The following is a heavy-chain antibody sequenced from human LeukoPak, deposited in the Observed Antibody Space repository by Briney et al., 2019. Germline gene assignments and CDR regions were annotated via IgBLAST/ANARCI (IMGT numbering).Heavy chain of an antibody. CDR3: AREGSSSSWDY. Sequence: SETLSLTCTVSGVSISSYYWSWIRQPPGKGLEWIGYIYYSGSTKYNPSLESRLTISVDTSKNQFSLKLSSVTAADSAVYYCAREGSSSSWDYWGQGTLVTVSS. D-gene: IGHD6-13*01. CDR2: IYYSGST. CDR1: GVSISSYY. V-gene: IGHV4-59*01. J-gene: IGHJ4*02.